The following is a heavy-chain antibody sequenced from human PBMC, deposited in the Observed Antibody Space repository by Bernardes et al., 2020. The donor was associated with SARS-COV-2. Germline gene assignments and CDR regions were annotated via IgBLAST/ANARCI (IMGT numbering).Heavy chain of an antibody. CDR1: GDSVSSGSYY. V-gene: IGHV4-61*02. Sequence: SETLSLTCSVSGDSVSSGSYYWTWIRQSAGQGLEWIGRIYTSGTTNSNPSLQSRVTIAIDTSNNQFSLTLKSVTAADTAVYYCVREKGGFFLFDYWGQGALVTVSS. J-gene: IGHJ4*02. D-gene: IGHD3-16*01. CDR3: VREKGGFFLFDY. CDR2: IYTSGTT.